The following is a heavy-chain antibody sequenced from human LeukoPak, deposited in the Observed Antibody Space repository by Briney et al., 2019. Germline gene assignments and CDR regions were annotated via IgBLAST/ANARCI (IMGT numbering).Heavy chain of an antibody. CDR3: AKFLAYDFWSGSLHY. Sequence: GGSLRLSCAASGFTFSSYAMSWVRQAPGKGLEWVSAISGSGSSTYYADSVKGRFTISRDNSKNTLYLRMNSLRAEDTAVYYCAKFLAYDFWSGSLHYWGQGTLVTVSS. J-gene: IGHJ4*02. V-gene: IGHV3-23*01. CDR1: GFTFSSYA. CDR2: ISGSGSST. D-gene: IGHD3-3*01.